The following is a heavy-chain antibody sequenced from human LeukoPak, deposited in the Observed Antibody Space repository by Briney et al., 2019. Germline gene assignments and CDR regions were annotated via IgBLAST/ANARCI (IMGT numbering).Heavy chain of an antibody. J-gene: IGHJ6*02. CDR2: ISSNGGST. D-gene: IGHD3-3*01. CDR1: GFTFSSYA. CDR3: ARPGLPDGRFLEWLHPYGMDV. V-gene: IGHV3-64*04. Sequence: PGGSLRLSCAASGFTFSSYAMHWVRQAPGKGLEYVSAISSNGGSTYYADSVKGRFTISRDNSKNTLYLQMNSLRAEDTAVYYCARPGLPDGRFLEWLHPYGMDVWGQGTTVTVSS.